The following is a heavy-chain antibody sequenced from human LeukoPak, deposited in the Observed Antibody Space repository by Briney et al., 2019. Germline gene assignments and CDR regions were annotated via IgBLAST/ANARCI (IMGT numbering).Heavy chain of an antibody. Sequence: SETLSLTCAVYGGSLSGYYWSWIRQPPGKGLEWIGEINHSGSTNYNPSLKSRVTIPVDTSKNQFSLKLSSVTAADTAVYYCARVLPVRRQFFDIWGQGTMVTVSS. CDR3: ARVLPVRRQFFDI. J-gene: IGHJ3*02. D-gene: IGHD3-10*01. V-gene: IGHV4-34*01. CDR2: INHSGST. CDR1: GGSLSGYY.